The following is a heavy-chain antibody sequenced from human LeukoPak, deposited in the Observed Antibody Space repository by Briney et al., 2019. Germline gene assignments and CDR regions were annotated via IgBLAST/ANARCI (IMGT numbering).Heavy chain of an antibody. J-gene: IGHJ4*02. CDR1: GFSFDNYA. CDR2: ITYSGDDS. CDR3: AKGSRGSRPYYFDF. D-gene: IGHD3-10*01. V-gene: IGHV3-23*01. Sequence: PGGSLRLSCAASGFSFDNYAMSWVPQAPGKGLEWISAITYSGDDSYHADSVKGRFTISRDNSKNTLNLQMNSLRVEDSAVYYCAKGSRGSRPYYFDFWGQGTLVTVSS.